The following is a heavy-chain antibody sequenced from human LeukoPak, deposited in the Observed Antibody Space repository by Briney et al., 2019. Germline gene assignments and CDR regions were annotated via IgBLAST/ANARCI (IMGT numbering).Heavy chain of an antibody. CDR2: INHSGST. D-gene: IGHD4-17*01. J-gene: IGHJ4*02. CDR1: GGSISSSSYY. CDR3: AREAGVTTGGYYFDY. V-gene: IGHV4-39*07. Sequence: PSETLSLTCTVSGGSISSSSYYWSWIRQPPGKGLEWIGEINHSGSTNYNPSLKSRVTISVDTSKNQFSLKLSSVTAADTAVYYCAREAGVTTGGYYFDYWGQGTLVTVSS.